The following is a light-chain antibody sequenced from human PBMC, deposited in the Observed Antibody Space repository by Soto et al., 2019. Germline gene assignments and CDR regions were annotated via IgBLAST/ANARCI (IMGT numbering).Light chain of an antibody. CDR3: HQYGSSRT. CDR2: GAS. J-gene: IGKJ1*01. CDR1: QSVTGNY. V-gene: IGKV3-20*01. Sequence: EIVLTQSPCTLSLSPGQRSTLSCRASQSVTGNYLVWYQQKPGQAPRLLIYGASSRATGIPDRFSGSGSGTDFTLTISRLEPEDFAVYYCHQYGSSRTFGQGTKVDNK.